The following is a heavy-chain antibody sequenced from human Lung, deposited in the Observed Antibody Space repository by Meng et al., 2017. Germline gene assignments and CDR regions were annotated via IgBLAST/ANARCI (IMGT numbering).Heavy chain of an antibody. CDR3: ARGPTTMAHDFVY. CDR2: INHSGST. Sequence: QLQLQEWGGGLLKPSETLSLTGVVSGGSFSDYYLSWIRQPPGKGLEWIGEINHSGSTNYNPSVESRATISVDTSQNNLSLKLSSVTAADSAVYYCARGPTTMAHDFVYWGQGTLVTVSS. J-gene: IGHJ4*02. D-gene: IGHD4-11*01. V-gene: IGHV4-34*01. CDR1: GGSFSDYY.